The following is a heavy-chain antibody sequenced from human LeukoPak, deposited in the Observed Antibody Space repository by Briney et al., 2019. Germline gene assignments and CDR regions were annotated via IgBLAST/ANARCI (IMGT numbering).Heavy chain of an antibody. J-gene: IGHJ4*02. CDR3: ASGYCGGDCYPGFGLDY. CDR2: IYPGDSDT. D-gene: IGHD2-21*02. V-gene: IGHV5-51*01. Sequence: GESLKISCKGSGYSFTSYWIGWVRQMPGKGLEWMGIIYPGDSDTRYSPSFQGQVTISADKSISTAYLQWSSLKASDNAMYYCASGYCGGDCYPGFGLDYWGQGTLVTVSS. CDR1: GYSFTSYW.